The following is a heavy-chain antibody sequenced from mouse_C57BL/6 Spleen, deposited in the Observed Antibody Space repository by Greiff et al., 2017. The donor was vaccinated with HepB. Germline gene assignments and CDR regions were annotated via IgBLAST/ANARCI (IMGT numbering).Heavy chain of an antibody. V-gene: IGHV1-82*01. CDR3: AREGGFY. Sequence: QQSGPELVKPGASVKISCKASGYAFSSSWMNWVKQRPGKGLEWIGRIYPGDGDTNYNGKFKGKATLTADKSSSTAYMQLSSLTSEDSAVYFCAREGGFYWGQGTSVTVAS. J-gene: IGHJ4*01. CDR1: GYAFSSSW. CDR2: IYPGDGDT.